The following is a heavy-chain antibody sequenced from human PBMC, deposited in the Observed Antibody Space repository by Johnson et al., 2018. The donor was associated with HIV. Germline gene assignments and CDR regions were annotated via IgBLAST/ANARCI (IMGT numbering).Heavy chain of an antibody. D-gene: IGHD1-26*01. CDR1: GFTFSSYA. CDR3: ARGIVGAEEGAFDI. Sequence: QVQLVESGGGLVQPGGSLRLSCAASGFTFSSYAMHWVRQAPGKGLEWVAVISYDGSNKYYADSMKGRFTISRDNSKNTLYLQMNSLRAEDTAVYYCARGIVGAEEGAFDIWGQGTLVTVSS. J-gene: IGHJ3*02. V-gene: IGHV3-30-3*01. CDR2: ISYDGSNK.